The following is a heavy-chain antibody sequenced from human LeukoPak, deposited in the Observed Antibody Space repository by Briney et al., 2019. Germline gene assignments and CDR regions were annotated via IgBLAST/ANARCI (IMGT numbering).Heavy chain of an antibody. Sequence: SETLSLTCTVSGGSISSFYWNWIRQPPGKGLEWIGYIYYTGGTSYSPSLNSRATISVDTYKNQTPLKLNSVTAADTAAYYCARGRLVVANTGAFDIWGQGTMVPVSS. CDR3: ARGRLVVANTGAFDI. CDR2: IYYTGGT. D-gene: IGHD3-22*01. V-gene: IGHV4-59*12. J-gene: IGHJ3*02. CDR1: GGSISSFY.